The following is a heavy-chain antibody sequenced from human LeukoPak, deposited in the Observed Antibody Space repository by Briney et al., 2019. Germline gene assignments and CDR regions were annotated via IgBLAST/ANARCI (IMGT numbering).Heavy chain of an antibody. D-gene: IGHD6-13*01. CDR1: GYSISSGYY. Sequence: SETLSLTCTVSGYSISSGYYWGWIRQPPGKGLEWIGNIYHSGSTYYNPSLKSRVTISLDTSKNQFSLKLSSVTAADTAVYYCARVLAKMDSSPQDYWGQGTLVTVSS. CDR2: IYHSGST. V-gene: IGHV4-38-2*02. CDR3: ARVLAKMDSSPQDY. J-gene: IGHJ4*02.